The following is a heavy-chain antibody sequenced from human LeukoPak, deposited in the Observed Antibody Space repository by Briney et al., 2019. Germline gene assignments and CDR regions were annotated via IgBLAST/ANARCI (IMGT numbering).Heavy chain of an antibody. CDR3: ARDLLWFGKLFTDLSDY. Sequence: GASVKVSCKASGYTFTSYGISWVRQAPGQGLEWMGWVSAYNGNAYYAQKYQGRVTMTTDISTSTAYMELRSLRSDDTAVYYCARDLLWFGKLFTDLSDYWGQGTLVSVSS. D-gene: IGHD3-10*01. CDR2: VSAYNGNA. V-gene: IGHV1-18*01. CDR1: GYTFTSYG. J-gene: IGHJ4*02.